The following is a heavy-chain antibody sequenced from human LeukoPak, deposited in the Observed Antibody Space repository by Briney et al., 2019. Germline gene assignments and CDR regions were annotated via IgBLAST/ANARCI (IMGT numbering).Heavy chain of an antibody. CDR2: INHSGST. J-gene: IGHJ5*02. Sequence: SETLSLTCAVYGGSFSGYYWSWIRQPPGKGLEWIGEINHSGSTYYNPSLQSRVTISVDTSKNQFSLKVSSVTAADTAVYYCARWRVAGSRGSDPWGQGTLVTVSS. V-gene: IGHV4-34*01. CDR1: GGSFSGYY. D-gene: IGHD6-19*01. CDR3: ARWRVAGSRGSDP.